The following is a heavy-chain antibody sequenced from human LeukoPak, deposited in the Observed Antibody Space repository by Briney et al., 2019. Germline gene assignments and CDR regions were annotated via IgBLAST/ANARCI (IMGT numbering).Heavy chain of an antibody. CDR3: EAARGYCSGGSCFDY. CDR1: GFTFSSYA. J-gene: IGHJ4*02. V-gene: IGHV3-23*01. D-gene: IGHD2-15*01. CDR2: ISGSGGST. Sequence: GGSLRLSCAASGFTFSSYAMSWVRQAPGKGLEWVSAISGSGGSTYYADSVKGRFTISRDNSKNTLYLQMNSLRAEDTAVYYCEAARGYCSGGSCFDYWGEGTLVTVSS.